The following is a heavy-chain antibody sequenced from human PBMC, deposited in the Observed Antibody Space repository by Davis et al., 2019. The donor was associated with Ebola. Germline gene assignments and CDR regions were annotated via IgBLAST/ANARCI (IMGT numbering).Heavy chain of an antibody. D-gene: IGHD3-16*01. CDR1: GGTFSSYA. V-gene: IGHV1-69*04. J-gene: IGHJ5*02. CDR2: IIPILGIA. Sequence: AASVPVSCKASGGTFSSYAISWVRQAPGQGLEWMGRIIPILGIANYAQKFQGRVTITADKSTSTAYMELSSLRSEDTAVYYCARVVRGGPGPHLFDPWGQGTLVTVSS. CDR3: ARVVRGGPGPHLFDP.